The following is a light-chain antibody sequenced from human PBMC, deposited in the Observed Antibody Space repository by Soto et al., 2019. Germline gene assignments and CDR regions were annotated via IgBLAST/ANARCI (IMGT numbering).Light chain of an antibody. J-gene: IGLJ1*01. Sequence: QSVLTQPPSVSGAPGQRVAISYTGSSSNIGAGYDVHWYQQLPGTAPKLLIYGNSNRPSGVPDRFSGSKSGTSASLAITGVKAEDEADYYCQSYDSSLRVFGTGTKLTVL. CDR1: SSNIGAGYD. CDR3: QSYDSSLRV. CDR2: GNS. V-gene: IGLV1-40*01.